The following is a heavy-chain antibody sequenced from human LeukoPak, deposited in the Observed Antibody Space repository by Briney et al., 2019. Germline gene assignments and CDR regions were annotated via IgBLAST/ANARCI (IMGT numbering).Heavy chain of an antibody. V-gene: IGHV3-9*01. CDR3: VKDRTEYYDLMTGSYTAFDL. Sequence: GGSLRLSCAASGFTFHDYAMHWVRQVPGKGLEWVSGITWNGGTTDYADSVKGRFTISRDNARNFLYLQINSLGAEDTAFYYCVKDRTEYYDLMTGSYTAFDLWGHGTLVTVSS. J-gene: IGHJ3*01. D-gene: IGHD3-9*01. CDR1: GFTFHDYA. CDR2: ITWNGGTT.